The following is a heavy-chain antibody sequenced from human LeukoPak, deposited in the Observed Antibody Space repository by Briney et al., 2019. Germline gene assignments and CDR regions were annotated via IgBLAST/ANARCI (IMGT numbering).Heavy chain of an antibody. D-gene: IGHD3-10*01. Sequence: SETLSLTCTVSGGSITSYYWSWIRQPPGKGLEWIGYIYYSENTNYNPSLKSRVTISVDTSKNQFSLKLSSVTAADTAVYYCARHEGVVRGLDAFDIWGQGTMVTVSS. V-gene: IGHV4-59*08. CDR3: ARHEGVVRGLDAFDI. CDR1: GGSITSYY. J-gene: IGHJ3*02. CDR2: IYYSENT.